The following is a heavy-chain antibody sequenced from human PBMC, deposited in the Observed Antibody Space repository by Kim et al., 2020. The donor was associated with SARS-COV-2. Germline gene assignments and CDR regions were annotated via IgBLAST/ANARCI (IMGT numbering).Heavy chain of an antibody. CDR3: ARAGYSSSTYYYYGMDV. J-gene: IGHJ6*02. D-gene: IGHD6-6*01. CDR2: IIPIFGTA. Sequence: SVKVSCKASGYTFTSYYMHWVRQAPGQGLEWMGGIIPIFGTANYAQKFQGRVTITADESTSTAYMELSSLRSEDTAVYYCARAGYSSSTYYYYGMDVWGQGTTVTVSS. CDR1: GYTFTSYY. V-gene: IGHV1-69*13.